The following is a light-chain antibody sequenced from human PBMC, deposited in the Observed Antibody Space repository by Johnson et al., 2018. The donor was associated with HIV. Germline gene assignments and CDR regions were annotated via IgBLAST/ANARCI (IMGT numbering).Light chain of an antibody. CDR2: ENN. V-gene: IGLV1-51*02. CDR1: SSNIGNNY. Sequence: QSVLTQPPSVSAAQGQKVTISCSGSSSNIGNNYVSWYQQLPGTAPKLLIYENNKRPPGIPDRFSGSKSGTSATLGITGLRTGDEADYFCGTWDSSLSAGGYVFGTGTKVTVL. CDR3: GTWDSSLSAGGYV. J-gene: IGLJ1*01.